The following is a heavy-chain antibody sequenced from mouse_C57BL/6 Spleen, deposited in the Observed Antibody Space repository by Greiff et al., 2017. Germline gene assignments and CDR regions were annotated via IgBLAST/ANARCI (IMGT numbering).Heavy chain of an antibody. J-gene: IGHJ4*01. CDR3: AIAIGDGSSYAMDY. CDR1: GYTFTSYW. CDR2: IDPSDSYT. V-gene: IGHV1-50*01. Sequence: QVQLQQPGAELVKPGASVKLSCKASGYTFTSYWMQWVKQRPGQGLEWIGEIDPSDSYTNYNQKFKGKATLTVDTSSSHAYMQLRRLTSEDSAVYYCAIAIGDGSSYAMDYWGQGTSVTVSS. D-gene: IGHD1-1*01.